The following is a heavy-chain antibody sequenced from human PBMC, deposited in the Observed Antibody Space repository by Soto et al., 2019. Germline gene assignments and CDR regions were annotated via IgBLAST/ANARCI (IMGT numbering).Heavy chain of an antibody. CDR2: IYYSGST. CDR3: ARDSVSSIPYYYYYGMDV. CDR1: GGSISSYY. J-gene: IGHJ6*02. V-gene: IGHV4-59*12. Sequence: PSETLSLTCTVSGGSISSYYWSWIRQPPGKGLEWIGYIYYSGSTNYNPSLKSRVTISVDTSKNQFSLKLSSVTAADTAVYYCARDSVSSIPYYYYYGMDVWGQGTTVTVSS. D-gene: IGHD2-2*01.